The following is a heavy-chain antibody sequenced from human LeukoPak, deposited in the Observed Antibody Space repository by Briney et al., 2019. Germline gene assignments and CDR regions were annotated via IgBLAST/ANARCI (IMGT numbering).Heavy chain of an antibody. CDR3: ARGVYLGYCSSTSCYEVYYYYYMDV. V-gene: IGHV3-13*01. Sequence: GSLRLSCAASGFTFSSYDMHWVRQATGKGLEWVPAIGTAGDTYYPGSVKGRFTISRENAKNSLYLQMNSLRAEDTAVYYCARGVYLGYCSSTSCYEVYYYYYMDVWGKGTTVTVSS. D-gene: IGHD2-2*01. CDR1: GFTFSSYD. CDR2: IGTAGDT. J-gene: IGHJ6*03.